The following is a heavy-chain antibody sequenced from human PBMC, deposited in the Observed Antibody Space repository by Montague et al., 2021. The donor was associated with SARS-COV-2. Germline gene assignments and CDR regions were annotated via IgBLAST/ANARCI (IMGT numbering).Heavy chain of an antibody. CDR1: GFTFSNYA. J-gene: IGHJ4*02. V-gene: IGHV3-23*03. CDR2: IYSGGSST. CDR3: AKDPYYDFWSGYYFDY. D-gene: IGHD3-3*01. Sequence: SLRLSCAASGFTFSNYAMSWVRQAPGKGLEWVSVIYSGGSSTYXXXSXXXRFTISRDNSKNTLYLQMNSLRAEDTAVSYCAKDPYYDFWSGYYFDYWGQGTLVTVSS.